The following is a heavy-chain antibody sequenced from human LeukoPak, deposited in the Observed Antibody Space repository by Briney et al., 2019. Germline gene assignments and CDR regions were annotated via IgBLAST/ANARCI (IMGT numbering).Heavy chain of an antibody. CDR3: ARDRGSTEFDY. Sequence: GGSLRLSCAASGFTFSSYAMSWVRQAPGKGLECISGFSGSGGSTYYADSVKGRFTISRDNSKNTLYLQMNSLRAEDTAVYCARDRGSTEFDYWGQGTLVTVSS. CDR1: GFTFSSYA. CDR2: FSGSGGST. J-gene: IGHJ4*02. V-gene: IGHV3-23*01. D-gene: IGHD3-10*01.